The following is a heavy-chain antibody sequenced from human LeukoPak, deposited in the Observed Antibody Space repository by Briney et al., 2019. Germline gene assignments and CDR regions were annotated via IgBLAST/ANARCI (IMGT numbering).Heavy chain of an antibody. D-gene: IGHD5-12*01. CDR3: AKDRGESGYEAFDI. Sequence: PGGSLRLSCADPGFTFSSYAMSWVRQAPGKGLEWGSAISGSGGSTYYADSVKGRFTSSRDNSKNTLYLQMNSLRAEDTAVYYCAKDRGESGYEAFDIWGQGTMVTVSS. CDR1: GFTFSSYA. V-gene: IGHV3-23*01. CDR2: ISGSGGST. J-gene: IGHJ3*02.